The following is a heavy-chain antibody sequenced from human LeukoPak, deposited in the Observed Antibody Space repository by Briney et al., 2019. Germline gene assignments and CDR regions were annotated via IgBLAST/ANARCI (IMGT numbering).Heavy chain of an antibody. V-gene: IGHV3-23*01. CDR2: ISGAGRST. D-gene: IGHD2-21*01. CDR3: AKRFCGEGPCYYFDF. CDR1: GFTFSDYV. Sequence: GGSLRLSCAASGFTFSDYVMTWVRQAPGKGLEWVSVISGAGRSTYYADSVRGRFIISRDNSKNTLYLQMSSLRSEDTAVYYRAKRFCGEGPCYYFDFWGQGTLVTVSS. J-gene: IGHJ4*02.